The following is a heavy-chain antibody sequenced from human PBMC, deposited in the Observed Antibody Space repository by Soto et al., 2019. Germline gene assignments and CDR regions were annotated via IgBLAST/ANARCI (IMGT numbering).Heavy chain of an antibody. CDR1: GGSISSGGYY. J-gene: IGHJ4*02. D-gene: IGHD3-3*01. CDR2: IYYSGST. V-gene: IGHV4-31*03. Sequence: SETLSLTCTVSGGSISSGGYYWSWIRQHPGKGLEWIGYIYYSGSTYYNPSLKSRVTISVDTSKNQFSLKLSSVTAADTAVYYCARVSGIFGVVIHDYWGQGTLVTVSS. CDR3: ARVSGIFGVVIHDY.